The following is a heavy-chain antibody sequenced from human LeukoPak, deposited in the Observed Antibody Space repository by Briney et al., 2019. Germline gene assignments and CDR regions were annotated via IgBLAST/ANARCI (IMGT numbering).Heavy chain of an antibody. Sequence: GGSLRLSCAASGFTFSNYWMSWVRQAPGKGLEWVSNIKPDGSEKYYVDSVKGRFTISRDNAKNSLYLQMNSLRAEDTAVYYCARDLAYCGGDCYSIALNNWFDRWGQGTLVTVSS. J-gene: IGHJ5*02. CDR1: GFTFSNYW. CDR2: IKPDGSEK. D-gene: IGHD2-21*02. V-gene: IGHV3-7*01. CDR3: ARDLAYCGGDCYSIALNNWFDR.